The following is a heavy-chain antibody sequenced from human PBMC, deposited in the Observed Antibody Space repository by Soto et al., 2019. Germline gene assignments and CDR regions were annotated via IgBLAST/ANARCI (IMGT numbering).Heavy chain of an antibody. CDR3: ARDGQGLAPYALDV. CDR2: IWYDGSNK. CDR1: GFTFSGHA. D-gene: IGHD6-19*01. V-gene: IGHV3-33*01. Sequence: QVQLVESGGGVAQPGRSLRLSCTVSGFTFSGHAMHWVRQAPGNGLEWVTQIWYDGSNKYYAESVKGRFTISRDNSKNTLYLQMNRLRVEDTAVYYCARDGQGLAPYALDVWGQGTSVTVSS. J-gene: IGHJ6*02.